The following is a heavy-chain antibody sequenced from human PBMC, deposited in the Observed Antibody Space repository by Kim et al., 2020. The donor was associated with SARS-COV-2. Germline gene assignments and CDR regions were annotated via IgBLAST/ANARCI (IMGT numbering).Heavy chain of an antibody. CDR1: GFISSRYA. Sequence: AASGFISSRYAMTWVRQAPGKGLEWVSAFDGSGGRTYYADSVKGRFTISRDTSENTLYLQLNSLRAEDTAIYYCTKGGTLVKDSYYGM. CDR2: FDGSGGRT. D-gene: IGHD1-1*01. J-gene: IGHJ6*01. CDR3: TKGGTLVKDSYYGM. V-gene: IGHV3-23*01.